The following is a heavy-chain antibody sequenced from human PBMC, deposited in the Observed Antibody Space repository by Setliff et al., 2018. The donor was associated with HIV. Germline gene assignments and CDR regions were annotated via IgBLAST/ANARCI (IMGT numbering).Heavy chain of an antibody. Sequence: ASVKVSCKASGYTFSTYAMHWVRQAPGQRLEWMGWISAGNGNTEYSQNFQGRVTISRDTSASTAYMELSSLRSEDTAVYYCARDSAIVTTIIDHYYGMDVWGQGTTVTVSS. CDR2: ISAGNGNT. CDR3: ARDSAIVTTIIDHYYGMDV. CDR1: GYTFSTYA. V-gene: IGHV1-3*01. D-gene: IGHD5-12*01. J-gene: IGHJ6*02.